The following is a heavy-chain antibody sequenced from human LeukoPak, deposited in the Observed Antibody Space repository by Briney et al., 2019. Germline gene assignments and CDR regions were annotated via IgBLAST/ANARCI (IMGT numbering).Heavy chain of an antibody. J-gene: IGHJ4*02. V-gene: IGHV4-34*01. CDR3: ANGSGSLFDY. CDR1: GGSFSGYY. Sequence: SETLSLTCAVYGGSFSGYYWSWIRQPPGKGLECIGEINHSGSTNYNPSLKSRVTISVDTSKNQFSLKLSSVTAADTAVYYCANGSGSLFDYWGRGTLVTVSS. CDR2: INHSGST. D-gene: IGHD3-10*01.